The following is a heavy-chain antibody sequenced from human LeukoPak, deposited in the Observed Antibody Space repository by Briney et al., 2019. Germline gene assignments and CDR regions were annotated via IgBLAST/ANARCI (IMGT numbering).Heavy chain of an antibody. CDR1: GFTFSSYA. CDR2: ISYDGSNK. J-gene: IGHJ4*02. CDR3: ARDRGNTMIVVVTDYYFDY. V-gene: IGHV3-30-3*01. D-gene: IGHD3-22*01. Sequence: GGSLRLSCAASGFTFSSYAMHWVRQAPGKGLEWVAVISYDGSNKYYADSVKGRFTISRDNSKNTLYLQMNSLRAEDTAVYYCARDRGNTMIVVVTDYYFDYWGQGTLVTVSS.